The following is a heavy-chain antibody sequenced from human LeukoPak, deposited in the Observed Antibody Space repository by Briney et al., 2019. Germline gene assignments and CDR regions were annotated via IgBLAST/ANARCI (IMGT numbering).Heavy chain of an antibody. V-gene: IGHV1-18*01. D-gene: IGHD3-10*01. CDR1: GYSFTTYG. J-gene: IGHJ4*02. CDR2: ISAYNGNT. CDR3: ARERGAMVRGVILSDN. Sequence: ASVKVSCKASGYSFTTYGINWVRQAPGQGLEWMAWISAYNGNTNYAQNFQGRATLTTDTLTTTAYMELRSLRSDDTPVYYCARERGAMVRGVILSDNWGQGTLVTVSS.